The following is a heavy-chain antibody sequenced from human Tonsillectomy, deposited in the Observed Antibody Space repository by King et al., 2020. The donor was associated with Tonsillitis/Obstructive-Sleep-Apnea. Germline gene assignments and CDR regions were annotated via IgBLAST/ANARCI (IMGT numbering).Heavy chain of an antibody. CDR3: AREIPPDY. J-gene: IGHJ4*02. V-gene: IGHV3-48*02. CDR2: ISSSSNTI. Sequence: QLVQSGGGLVQPGGSLRLSCAASGFTFSDYRMNWVRLAPGKGLEWVSYISSSSNTIYYADSVKGRFTISRDNARKSLYLQMNSLRDEDTAVYYCAREIPPDYWGQGTLVTVSS. CDR1: GFTFSDYR.